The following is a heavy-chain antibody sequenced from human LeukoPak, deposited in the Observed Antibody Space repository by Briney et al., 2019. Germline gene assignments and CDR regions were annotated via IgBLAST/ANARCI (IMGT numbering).Heavy chain of an antibody. CDR3: ARAPYYYYMDV. V-gene: IGHV4-59*01. Sequence: SETLSPTCTVSGGSLSSYYWSWIRQPPGKGLEWIGYILYSGSTNYNPSLKSRVTISVDTSKNQFSLKLRSVTAADTAVYYCARAPYYYYMDVWGKGTTVTVSS. J-gene: IGHJ6*03. CDR1: GGSLSSYY. CDR2: ILYSGST.